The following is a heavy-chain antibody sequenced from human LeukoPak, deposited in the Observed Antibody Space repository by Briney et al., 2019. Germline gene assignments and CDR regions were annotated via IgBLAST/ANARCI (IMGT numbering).Heavy chain of an antibody. D-gene: IGHD2-2*01. Sequence: PGGSLRLSCAASGFTFSDYYMSWIRQAPGKGLEWVSYISSSSSSYTNYADSAKGRFTISRDNAKNSLYLQMNSLRAEDTAVYYCARGTCSSTSCYGFDYWGQGTLVTVSS. J-gene: IGHJ4*02. CDR2: ISSSSSSYT. CDR3: ARGTCSSTSCYGFDY. CDR1: GFTFSDYY. V-gene: IGHV3-11*05.